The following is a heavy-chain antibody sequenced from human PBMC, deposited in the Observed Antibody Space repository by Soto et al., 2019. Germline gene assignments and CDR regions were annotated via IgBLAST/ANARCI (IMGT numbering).Heavy chain of an antibody. Sequence: ASVKVSCKASGYTFTSYDINWVRQATGQGLEWMGWMNPNSGNTGYAQKFQGRVTMTRNTSISTAYMELSSLRSEDTAVYYCAKDLVGYCSGGSLAPCYYMDVWGKGTTVTVSS. CDR2: MNPNSGNT. J-gene: IGHJ6*03. CDR1: GYTFTSYD. CDR3: AKDLVGYCSGGSLAPCYYMDV. D-gene: IGHD2-15*01. V-gene: IGHV1-8*01.